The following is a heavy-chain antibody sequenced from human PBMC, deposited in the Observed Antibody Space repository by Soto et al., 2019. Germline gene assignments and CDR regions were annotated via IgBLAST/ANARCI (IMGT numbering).Heavy chain of an antibody. J-gene: IGHJ6*02. V-gene: IGHV3-23*01. CDR1: GFTFSSYA. CDR2: ISGSGGST. CDR3: AKSKAHAIVGVYYYYGMDV. Sequence: GGSLRLSCAASGFTFSSYAMSWVRQAPGKGLEWVSAISGSGGSTYYADSVKGRFTISRDNSKNTLYLQMNSLRAEDTAVYYCAKSKAHAIVGVYYYYGMDVWGQGTTVTVSS. D-gene: IGHD3-22*01.